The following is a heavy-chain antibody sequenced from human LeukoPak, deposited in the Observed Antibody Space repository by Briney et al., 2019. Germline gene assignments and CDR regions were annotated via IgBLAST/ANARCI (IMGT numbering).Heavy chain of an antibody. Sequence: GSSVKVCCKASGGTFSSYAISWVRQAPGQGLEWMGRIIPILGIANYAQKFQGRVTITADKSTSTAYMELSSLRSEDTAVYYCARDTPPAYCGGDCYYAFDIWGQGTMVTVSS. J-gene: IGHJ3*02. D-gene: IGHD2-21*02. V-gene: IGHV1-69*04. CDR3: ARDTPPAYCGGDCYYAFDI. CDR1: GGTFSSYA. CDR2: IIPILGIA.